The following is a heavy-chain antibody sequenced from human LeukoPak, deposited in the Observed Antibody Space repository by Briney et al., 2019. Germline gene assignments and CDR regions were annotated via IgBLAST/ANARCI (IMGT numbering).Heavy chain of an antibody. CDR2: IYNSGST. CDR3: ATGEGGYSYGLGDYFDY. CDR1: GASISSGLYY. V-gene: IGHV4-61*02. D-gene: IGHD5-18*01. J-gene: IGHJ4*02. Sequence: PSETLSLTCTVSGASISSGLYYWNWFRQPAGKELEWIGRIYNSGSTNYNPSLKSRVTISVDTPKNQFSLKLSSVTAADTAVYYCATGEGGYSYGLGDYFDYWGQGTLVTVSS.